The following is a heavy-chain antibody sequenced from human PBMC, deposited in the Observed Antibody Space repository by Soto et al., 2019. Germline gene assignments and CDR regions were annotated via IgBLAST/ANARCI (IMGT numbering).Heavy chain of an antibody. CDR3: AASCVACGGFNYYGMDV. D-gene: IGHD2-21*01. CDR1: GGSISSGGYY. J-gene: IGHJ6*02. V-gene: IGHV4-31*03. Sequence: QVQLQESGPGLVKPSQTLSLTCTVSGGSISSGGYYWYWIRQHPGKGLEWIGYIYYSGTTYYNPSLTSRVTISVDTSKNQCSRKLSSVTAADTAVYYCAASCVACGGFNYYGMDVWGQGTTVTVSS. CDR2: IYYSGTT.